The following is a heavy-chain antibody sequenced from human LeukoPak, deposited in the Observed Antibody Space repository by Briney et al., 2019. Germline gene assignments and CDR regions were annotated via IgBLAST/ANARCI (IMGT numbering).Heavy chain of an antibody. CDR1: GGTLSSYA. V-gene: IGHV1-69*05. Sequence: SVKVSCKASGGTLSSYAISWVRQAPGQGLEWMGRIIPIFGTANYAQKFQGRVTITTDESTSTAYMELSSLRSEDTAVYYCASRTIFPPVAAFDIWGQGTMVTVSS. D-gene: IGHD3-9*01. CDR2: IIPIFGTA. J-gene: IGHJ3*02. CDR3: ASRTIFPPVAAFDI.